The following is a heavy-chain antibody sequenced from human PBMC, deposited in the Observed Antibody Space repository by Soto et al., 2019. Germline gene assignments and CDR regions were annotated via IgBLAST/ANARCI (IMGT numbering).Heavy chain of an antibody. Sequence: QVHLVQSGAEVKKPGSSVKVSCRASGGTFSRSSIAWVQQAPGQGLEWMGGIAPLYGTANYAQRLQGRVTITAHESTGTAYMELSGLRAEDTAVYYCAREIRYYGSGIFDSWGQGTLVIVSA. CDR2: IAPLYGTA. V-gene: IGHV1-69*01. CDR1: GGTFSRSS. J-gene: IGHJ4*02. D-gene: IGHD3-10*01. CDR3: AREIRYYGSGIFDS.